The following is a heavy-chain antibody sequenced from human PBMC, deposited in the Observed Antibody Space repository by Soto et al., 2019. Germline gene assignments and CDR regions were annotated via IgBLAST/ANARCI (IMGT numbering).Heavy chain of an antibody. D-gene: IGHD2-8*01. CDR1: GFTFSSYA. CDR3: ARDMEFCTNGLCYWFDY. V-gene: IGHV3-21*01. CDR2: ISGSGNYI. J-gene: IGHJ4*02. Sequence: EVKLVESGGGLVKPGGSLRLSCAASGFTFSSYAMNWVRQAPGKGLEWVSSISGSGNYIYYADSVKGRFTFSRDNAKHSLYLHMSSLRAEDTAVYYCARDMEFCTNGLCYWFDYWGQGTLVTVSS.